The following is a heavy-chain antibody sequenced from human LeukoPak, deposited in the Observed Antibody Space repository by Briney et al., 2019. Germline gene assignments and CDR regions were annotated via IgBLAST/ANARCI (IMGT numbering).Heavy chain of an antibody. J-gene: IGHJ6*02. CDR3: ARRILAVAGPPGMDV. V-gene: IGHV1-46*01. Sequence: ASVKVSCKASGYTFISYYMHWVRQAPGQGLEWMGIINPRDDTASYAQKFQGRVTLTRDTSTTTVYMELNSLRSEDTAVYYCARRILAVAGPPGMDVWGQGTTVTVSS. D-gene: IGHD6-19*01. CDR1: GYTFISYY. CDR2: INPRDDTA.